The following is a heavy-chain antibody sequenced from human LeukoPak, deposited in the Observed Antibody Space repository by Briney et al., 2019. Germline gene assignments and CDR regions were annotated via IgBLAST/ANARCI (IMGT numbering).Heavy chain of an antibody. D-gene: IGHD2-8*01. CDR2: ISSSSSTI. J-gene: IGHJ4*02. V-gene: IGHV3-48*01. CDR1: EFTYG. CDR3: AGIMIRDY. Sequence: GGSLRLSCAASEFTYGMNWVRQAPGKGLEWVSYISSSSSTIYYADSVKGRFTISRDNAKNSLYLQMNSLRAEDTAVYYCAGIMIRDYWGQGTLVTVSS.